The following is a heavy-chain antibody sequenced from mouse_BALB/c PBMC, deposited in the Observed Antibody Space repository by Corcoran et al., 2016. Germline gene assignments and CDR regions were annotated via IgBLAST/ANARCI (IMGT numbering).Heavy chain of an antibody. D-gene: IGHD3-1*01. CDR2: IDPGSGNT. V-gene: IGHV1-84*02. Sequence: QIQLQQSGPELVKPGASVKISCKASGYTFTDYYINWVKQKPGQGLEWLGWIDPGSGNTKYNEKFKGKATLTVDTSSSTAYMQLSSLTSEDTAVYFWVSSGYDYWGQGTTLTVAS. CDR3: VSSGYDY. J-gene: IGHJ2*01. CDR1: GYTFTDYY.